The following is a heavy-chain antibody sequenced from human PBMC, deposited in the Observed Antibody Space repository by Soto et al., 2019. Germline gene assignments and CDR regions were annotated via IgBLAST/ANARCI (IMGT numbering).Heavy chain of an antibody. D-gene: IGHD5-12*01. J-gene: IGHJ4*02. V-gene: IGHV3-30-3*01. CDR2: ISYDVGQT. CDR3: ARGWLQRPDY. CDR1: GFTFRNYA. Sequence: QVQLAESGGGVVQPGRSLRLSCAASGFTFRNYAMHWVRQAPGKGLEWVAVISYDVGQTYYADSVKGRFTISRDNSKNTLYLQMSSLRPDDTAVYFCARGWLQRPDYWGQGTLVTVSS.